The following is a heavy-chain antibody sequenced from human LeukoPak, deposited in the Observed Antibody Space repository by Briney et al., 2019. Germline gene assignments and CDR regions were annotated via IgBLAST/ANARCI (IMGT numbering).Heavy chain of an antibody. CDR2: TAHDESQK. J-gene: IGHJ4*02. Sequence: GGSLRLSCAASGFSFNTFVMHWARQAPGKGLEWVAVTAHDESQKYYADSVNGRFTIFRDNSKNTLFLQMNSLRPDDTAIYYCAKDFGDYSGWILDHWGQGTLVTVST. CDR3: AKDFGDYSGWILDH. D-gene: IGHD6-19*01. CDR1: GFSFNTFV. V-gene: IGHV3-30*18.